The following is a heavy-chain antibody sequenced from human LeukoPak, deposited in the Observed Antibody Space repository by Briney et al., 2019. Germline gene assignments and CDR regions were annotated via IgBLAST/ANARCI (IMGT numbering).Heavy chain of an antibody. CDR3: AREPPPGNGDPKYYGMDV. D-gene: IGHD2-8*01. Sequence: PSETLSLTCAVYGGSFSGYYWSWIRQPPGKGLEWIGEINHSGSTNYNPSLKSRVTISVDTSKNQFSLKLSSVTAEDTAVYYRAREPPPGNGDPKYYGMDVWGQGTTVTVSS. CDR2: INHSGST. CDR1: GGSFSGYY. V-gene: IGHV4-34*01. J-gene: IGHJ6*02.